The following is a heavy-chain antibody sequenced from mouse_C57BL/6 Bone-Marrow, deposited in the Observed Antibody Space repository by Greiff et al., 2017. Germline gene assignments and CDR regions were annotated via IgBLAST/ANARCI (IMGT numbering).Heavy chain of an antibody. Sequence: VQLQESGAELVKPGASVKMSCKASGYTFTSYWLTWVKQRPGQGLEWIGDIYPGSGSTNYNEKFKSKATLTVDTSSSTAYMQLSSLTSEDSAVYYCARDYYGSSYWYFDVWGTGTTVTVAS. V-gene: IGHV1-55*01. D-gene: IGHD1-1*01. J-gene: IGHJ1*03. CDR1: GYTFTSYW. CDR2: IYPGSGST. CDR3: ARDYYGSSYWYFDV.